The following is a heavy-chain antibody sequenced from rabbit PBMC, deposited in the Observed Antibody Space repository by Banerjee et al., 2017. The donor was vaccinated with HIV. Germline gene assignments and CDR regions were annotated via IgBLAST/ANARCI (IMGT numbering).Heavy chain of an antibody. V-gene: IGHV1S45*01. CDR1: GFSFDGIHY. CDR3: ARDYNL. Sequence: QEQLVESGGGLVQPEGSLTLTCTASGFSFDGIHYMCWVRQAPGKGLEWIACIFAGRGGGAYYASWAKGRFTISKTSSTTVTLQMTSLTAADTATYFCARDYNLWGQGTLVTVS. J-gene: IGHJ4*01. CDR2: IFAGRGGGA.